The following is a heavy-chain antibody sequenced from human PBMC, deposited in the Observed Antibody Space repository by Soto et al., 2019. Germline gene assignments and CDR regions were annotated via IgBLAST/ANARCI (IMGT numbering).Heavy chain of an antibody. D-gene: IGHD3-3*01. Sequence: ASEKVSCKTSGYTFTKYTIHWVRQAPGQRLEWMGWINAGNGHTEYSQKFQGRVTITRDTSASTAYMELSSLRSEDSGVYSCARDATLHFDFWKKWNWFDLWCQGTQDTVSS. J-gene: IGHJ5*02. CDR1: GYTFTKYT. V-gene: IGHV1-3*01. CDR3: ARDATLHFDFWKKWNWFDL. CDR2: INAGNGHT.